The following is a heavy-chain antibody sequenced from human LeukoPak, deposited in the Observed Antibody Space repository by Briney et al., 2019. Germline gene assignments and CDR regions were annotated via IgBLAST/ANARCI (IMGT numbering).Heavy chain of an antibody. D-gene: IGHD2-2*01. V-gene: IGHV3-21*01. CDR3: ASYCSSTSCPVWGSDN. CDR2: ISSSNNYI. CDR1: GFTFSSYS. Sequence: PGGSLRLSCVVSGFTFSSYSMNWVRQAPGKGLEWVSSISSSNNYIYYADSVKGRFTISRDNAKNSLYLQMNSLRAEDTAVYYCASYCSSTSCPVWGSDNWGQGTLVTVSS. J-gene: IGHJ4*02.